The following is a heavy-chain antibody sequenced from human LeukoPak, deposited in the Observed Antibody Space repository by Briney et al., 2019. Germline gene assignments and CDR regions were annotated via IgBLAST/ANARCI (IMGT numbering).Heavy chain of an antibody. CDR2: MYTSGSGHT. J-gene: IGHJ4*02. Sequence: SETLSLTCTVSGDSISSYYWSWIRQPAGKGLEWIGRMYTSGSGHTNYNPSLKSRVTMSVDTSKDQFSLKLTSVTAADTAVYYCARGGGYGEVWGQGTLVTVSS. V-gene: IGHV4-4*07. D-gene: IGHD4-17*01. CDR3: ARGGGYGEV. CDR1: GDSISSYY.